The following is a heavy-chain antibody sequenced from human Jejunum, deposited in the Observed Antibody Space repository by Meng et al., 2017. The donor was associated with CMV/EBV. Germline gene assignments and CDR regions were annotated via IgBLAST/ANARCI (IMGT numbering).Heavy chain of an antibody. V-gene: IGHV3-21*01. CDR2: ITSGSQYI. CDR1: RLDFNTYT. D-gene: IGHD6-13*01. J-gene: IGHJ4*02. CDR3: ATDYRRGAGPN. Sequence: AASRLDFNTYTMNWVRQAPGKGLEWVSSITSGSQYIFYTDSVKGRFTLSRDNAKKSLYLQMNSLRAADTAVYYCATDYRRGAGPNWGQGTLVTVSS.